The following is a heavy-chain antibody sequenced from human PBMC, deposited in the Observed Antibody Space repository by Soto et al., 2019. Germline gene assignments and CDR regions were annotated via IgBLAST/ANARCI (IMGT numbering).Heavy chain of an antibody. Sequence: SETLSLTCTVSGGSISSGGYYWSWIRQHPGKGLEWIWYIYYSGSTYYNPSLKSRVTISVDTSKNQFSLKLSSVTAADTAVYYCARAQSAYYDSSGYMSTFDYWGQGTLVTVSS. CDR1: GGSISSGGYY. D-gene: IGHD3-22*01. CDR3: ARAQSAYYDSSGYMSTFDY. V-gene: IGHV4-31*03. CDR2: IYYSGST. J-gene: IGHJ4*02.